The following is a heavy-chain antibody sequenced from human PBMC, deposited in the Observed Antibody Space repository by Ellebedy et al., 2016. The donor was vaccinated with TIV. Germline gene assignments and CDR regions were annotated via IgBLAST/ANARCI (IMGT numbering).Heavy chain of an antibody. Sequence: GESLKISCAASGFTFSDYWMSWVRQAPGKGLEWVANIKFDGSEKNSVDSVKGRFTISRDNAKNSLYLQMNSLRVEDTAVYYCARETFGFDSWGQGTLVTVSS. CDR3: ARETFGFDS. CDR2: IKFDGSEK. D-gene: IGHD3-10*01. CDR1: GFTFSDYW. J-gene: IGHJ4*02. V-gene: IGHV3-7*03.